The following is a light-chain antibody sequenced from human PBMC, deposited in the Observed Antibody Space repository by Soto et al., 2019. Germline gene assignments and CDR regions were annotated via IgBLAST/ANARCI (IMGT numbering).Light chain of an antibody. J-gene: IGLJ1*01. CDR3: SSYAGSNNYV. Sequence: QSALTQPPSASGSPGQSVTISCTGTSSDVGAYNYVSWYQQHPGKAPKVMIYEVNKRPSGVPDRFSGSKSGNTASLTVSGLQAEDEADYYCSSYAGSNNYVFGIGPKLTVL. CDR1: SSDVGAYNY. CDR2: EVN. V-gene: IGLV2-8*01.